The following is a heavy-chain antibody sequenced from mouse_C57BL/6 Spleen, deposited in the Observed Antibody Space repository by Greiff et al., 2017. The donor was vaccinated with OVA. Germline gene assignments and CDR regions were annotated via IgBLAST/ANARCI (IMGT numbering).Heavy chain of an antibody. CDR1: GYAFSSSW. CDR2: IYPGDGDT. V-gene: IGHV1-82*01. Sequence: QVQLQQSGPELVKPGASVKISCKASGYAFSSSWMNWVKQRPGKGLEWIGRIYPGDGDTNYNGKFKGKATLTADKTSSTAYMQLSSLTSEDSAVYCCAREGDLENYWGQGTTLTVSS. J-gene: IGHJ2*01. CDR3: AREGDLENY.